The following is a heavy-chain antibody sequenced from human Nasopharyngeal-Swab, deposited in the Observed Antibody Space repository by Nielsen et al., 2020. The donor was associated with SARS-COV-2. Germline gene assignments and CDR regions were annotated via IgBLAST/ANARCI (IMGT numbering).Heavy chain of an antibody. CDR3: AKLGGYSAYWYHFDF. Sequence: GGSLRLSCEASGYIFTNYWIGWVRQKPGKGLEWMGIIYPGDSDTRYSPSFQGQVTFSADKSINTAYLQWSSLQASDSAMYYCAKLGGYSAYWYHFDFWGQGTLVTVSS. CDR1: GYIFTNYW. D-gene: IGHD3-16*01. V-gene: IGHV5-51*01. CDR2: IYPGDSDT. J-gene: IGHJ4*02.